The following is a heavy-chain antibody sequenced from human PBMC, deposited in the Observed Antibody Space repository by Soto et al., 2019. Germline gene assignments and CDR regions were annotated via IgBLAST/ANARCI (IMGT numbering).Heavy chain of an antibody. CDR1: GGTFSSYA. J-gene: IGHJ4*02. Sequence: QVQLVQSGAEVKKPGSSVKVSCKASGGTFSSYAISWVRQAPGQGLEWMGGIIPIFGTANYAQKFQGRVTITAAESTSTAYMELSRLRSEDTAVYYCARGGAYYYGSGSRGDYFDYWGQGTLVTVSS. CDR2: IIPIFGTA. D-gene: IGHD3-10*01. V-gene: IGHV1-69*12. CDR3: ARGGAYYYGSGSRGDYFDY.